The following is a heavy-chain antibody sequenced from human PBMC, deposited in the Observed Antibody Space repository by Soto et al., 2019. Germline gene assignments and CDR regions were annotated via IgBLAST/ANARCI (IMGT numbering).Heavy chain of an antibody. CDR1: GFSLSNARMG. D-gene: IGHD3-10*01. V-gene: IGHV2-26*01. CDR3: ARIGGQLLGFGEAEYYFDY. Sequence: QVTLKESGPVLVKPTETLTLTCTVSGFSLSNARMGVSWIRQPPGKALDWLAHIFSNDEKSYSTSLKSRLTISKDTSKSQVVLSMTNMDPVDTATYYCARIGGQLLGFGEAEYYFDYWGQGTLVTVSS. CDR2: IFSNDEK. J-gene: IGHJ4*02.